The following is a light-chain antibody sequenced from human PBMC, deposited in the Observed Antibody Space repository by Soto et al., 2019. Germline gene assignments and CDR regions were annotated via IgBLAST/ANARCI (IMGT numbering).Light chain of an antibody. J-gene: IGKJ1*01. V-gene: IGKV1-5*01. CDR3: QQYKSYSWT. Sequence: DIQMTQSPSTLSASIGDRVTITCRASQSIAPWLAWYQQKPGKAPNLLIYDASSVESGVPARFSGSGSGTEFTLTISSLQSADVAIYYCQQYKSYSWTFGQGTKVEIK. CDR2: DAS. CDR1: QSIAPW.